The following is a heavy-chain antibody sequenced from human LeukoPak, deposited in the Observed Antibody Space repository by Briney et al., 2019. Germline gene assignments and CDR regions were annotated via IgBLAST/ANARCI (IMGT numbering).Heavy chain of an antibody. CDR2: IYPGDSDT. D-gene: IGHD6-19*01. Sequence: GESLKISCKGSGYSFTSYWIGWVRQMPGKGLEWMGIIYPGDSDTRYSPSFQGQVTISADKSISTAYLQWSSLKASDTAMYYCARQRGQWLVNDASDIWGQGTMVTVSS. CDR3: ARQRGQWLVNDASDI. CDR1: GYSFTSYW. V-gene: IGHV5-51*01. J-gene: IGHJ3*02.